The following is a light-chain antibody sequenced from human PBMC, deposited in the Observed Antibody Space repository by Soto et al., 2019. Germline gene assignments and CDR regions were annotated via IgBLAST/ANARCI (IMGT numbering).Light chain of an antibody. J-gene: IGKJ2*01. CDR2: GAS. Sequence: EIVLTQSPGTLSLSPGERATLSCRASQSVSSSYLAWYQQKPGQAPRLLIYGASSSATGIPDTFSGSGSGTDFTLTISRLEPEDFAVYYCQQYCSSPPYTFGQGTKLEI. CDR1: QSVSSSY. CDR3: QQYCSSPPYT. V-gene: IGKV3-20*01.